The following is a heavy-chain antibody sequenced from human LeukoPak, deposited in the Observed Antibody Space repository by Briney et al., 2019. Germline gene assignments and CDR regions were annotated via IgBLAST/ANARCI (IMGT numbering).Heavy chain of an antibody. D-gene: IGHD5-18*01. CDR1: GGTFSSYA. J-gene: IGHJ3*02. CDR3: AMGLQQSGAFDI. Sequence: SVKVSRKASGGTFSSYAISWVRQAPGQGLEWMGRIIPILGIANYAQKFQGRVTITADKSTSTAYMELSSLRSEDTAVYYCAMGLQQSGAFDIWGQGTMVTVSS. CDR2: IIPILGIA. V-gene: IGHV1-69*04.